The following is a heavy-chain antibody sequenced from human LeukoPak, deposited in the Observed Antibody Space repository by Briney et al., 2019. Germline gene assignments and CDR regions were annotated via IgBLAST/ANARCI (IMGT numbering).Heavy chain of an antibody. CDR3: ARDPEYYYDSSGFSGYFDY. V-gene: IGHV1-69*05. CDR2: IIPIFGTA. D-gene: IGHD3-22*01. CDR1: GGTFSSYA. J-gene: IGHJ4*02. Sequence: SVKVSCKASGGTFSSYAISWVRQAPGQGLEWMGRIIPIFGTANYAQKFQGRVTITMDESTSTAYMELSSLRSEDTAVYYCARDPEYYYDSSGFSGYFDYWGQGTLVTVSS.